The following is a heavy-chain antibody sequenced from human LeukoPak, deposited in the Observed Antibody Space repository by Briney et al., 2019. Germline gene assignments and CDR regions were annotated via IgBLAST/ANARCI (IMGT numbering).Heavy chain of an antibody. CDR1: GYTFTSYG. J-gene: IGHJ2*01. D-gene: IGHD2-15*01. CDR3: TRDRYCSGGSCYSNWYFDL. V-gene: IGHV1-18*01. CDR2: ISGYNGNT. Sequence: EASVKVSCKASGYTFTSYGISWVRQAPGQGLEWMGWISGYNGNTNYAQKLQGRVTMTTDTSTSTAYMELRSLRSDDTAVYYCTRDRYCSGGSCYSNWYFDLWGRGTLVTVSS.